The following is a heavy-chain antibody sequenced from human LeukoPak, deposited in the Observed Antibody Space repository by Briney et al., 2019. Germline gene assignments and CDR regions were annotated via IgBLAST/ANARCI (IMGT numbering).Heavy chain of an antibody. D-gene: IGHD3-22*01. CDR1: AFTFSSYW. CDR3: ARYVYDSSGYYYAYFDY. V-gene: IGHV3-7*03. Sequence: GGSLRLSCAASAFTFSSYWMSWVRQAPGNGLEWVANIDQDGSEKYYVESMKGRITISRDNSKNTLYLQMNSLRAEDTAVYYCARYVYDSSGYYYAYFDYWGQGTLVTVSS. CDR2: IDQDGSEK. J-gene: IGHJ4*02.